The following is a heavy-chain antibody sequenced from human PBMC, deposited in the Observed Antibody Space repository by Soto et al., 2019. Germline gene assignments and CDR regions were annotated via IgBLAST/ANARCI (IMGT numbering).Heavy chain of an antibody. J-gene: IGHJ4*02. CDR3: ARGRYVDY. CDR1: GYAFTTYG. CDR2: ISAHNGNT. Sequence: QVHLVQSGAEVKKPGASVKVSCKGSGYAFTTYGITWVRQAPGQGLEWMGWISAHNGNTNYAQKLQGRVTVTRYTPTSTAYMELRSLRSVDTAVDYCARGRYVDYWGQGALVTVSS. V-gene: IGHV1-18*01. D-gene: IGHD1-1*01.